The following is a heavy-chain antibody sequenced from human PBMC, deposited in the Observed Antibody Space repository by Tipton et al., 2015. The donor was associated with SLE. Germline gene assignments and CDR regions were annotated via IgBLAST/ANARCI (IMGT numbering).Heavy chain of an antibody. CDR3: ARYNYGYSGAFDI. CDR1: AASIRSSSYQ. CDR2: MYYSDST. J-gene: IGHJ3*02. D-gene: IGHD5-18*01. Sequence: TLSLTCTVSAASIRSSSYQWGWIRQPPGKGLQWIATMYYSDSTYYNPSLKSRVSISVHTSKNQFSLRLSSVTAADAAVYYCARYNYGYSGAFDIWGQGTLVTVSS. V-gene: IGHV4-39*01.